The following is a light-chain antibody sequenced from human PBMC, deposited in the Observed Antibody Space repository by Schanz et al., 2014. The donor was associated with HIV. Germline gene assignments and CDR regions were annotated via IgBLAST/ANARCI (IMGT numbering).Light chain of an antibody. V-gene: IGKV1-33*01. Sequence: DIQMTQSPSSLSASVGDRVTITCRASQDISHYLNWYQQKPGKAPKLLIYDASNLETGVPSRFSGGGSGTDFTFTITSLQPEDYATYFCQHFDSLPITFGQGTRLEIK. CDR3: QHFDSLPIT. CDR2: DAS. CDR1: QDISHY. J-gene: IGKJ5*01.